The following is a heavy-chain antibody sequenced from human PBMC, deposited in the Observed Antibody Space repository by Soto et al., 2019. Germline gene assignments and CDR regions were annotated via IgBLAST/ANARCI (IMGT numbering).Heavy chain of an antibody. J-gene: IGHJ6*02. CDR1: GFTFISYS. CDR2: ISSSSSYI. D-gene: IGHD2-2*02. V-gene: IGHV3-21*01. Sequence: LRLSCAASGFTFISYSMNWVRQAPGKGLEWVSSISSSSSYIYYADSVKGRFTISRDNAKNSLYLQMNSLRAEDTAVYYCARDVVVPAAIGDYYYYYGMDGWGQGTTVTVSS. CDR3: ARDVVVPAAIGDYYYYYGMDG.